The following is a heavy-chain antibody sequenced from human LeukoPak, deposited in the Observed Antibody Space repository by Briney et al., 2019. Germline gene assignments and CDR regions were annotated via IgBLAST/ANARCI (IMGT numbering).Heavy chain of an antibody. CDR2: FDPEDGET. D-gene: IGHD4-17*01. V-gene: IGHV1-24*01. Sequence: RASVKVSCKVSGYTLTELSMHWVRQAPGKGLEWMGGFDPEDGETIYAQKFQGGVTMTEDTSTDTAYMELSSLRSEDTAVYYCATDTDGDYKDAFDIWGQGIMVTVSS. CDR1: GYTLTELS. CDR3: ATDTDGDYKDAFDI. J-gene: IGHJ3*02.